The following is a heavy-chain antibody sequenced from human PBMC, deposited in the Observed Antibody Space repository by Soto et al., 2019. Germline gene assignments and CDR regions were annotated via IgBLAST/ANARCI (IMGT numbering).Heavy chain of an antibody. V-gene: IGHV3-74*01. D-gene: IGHD1-1*01. CDR3: AHPRGSWRENWFDP. J-gene: IGHJ5*02. CDR1: GFTFSSYW. Sequence: PGGSLRLSCAASGFTFSSYWMHWVRQAPGKGLVWVSRINSDGSSTSYADSVKGRFTISRDNAKNTLYLQMNSLRAEDTATYYCAHPRGSWRENWFDPWGQGTLVTVSS. CDR2: INSDGSST.